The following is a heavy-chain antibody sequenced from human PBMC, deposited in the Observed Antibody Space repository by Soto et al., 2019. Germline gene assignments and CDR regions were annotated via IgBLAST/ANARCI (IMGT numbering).Heavy chain of an antibody. V-gene: IGHV4-61*01. CDR3: ARAQGNYYYYGMNV. CDR1: GGSVSSGSYY. CDR2: IYYSGRT. Sequence: PSETLSLTCTVSGGSVSSGSYYWSWIRQPPGKGLEWIGYIYYSGRTYYNPSLKSRITISVDTSKNQFSLKLSSVTAADTAVYYCARAQGNYYYYGMNVWGQGTTVTVSS. J-gene: IGHJ6*02.